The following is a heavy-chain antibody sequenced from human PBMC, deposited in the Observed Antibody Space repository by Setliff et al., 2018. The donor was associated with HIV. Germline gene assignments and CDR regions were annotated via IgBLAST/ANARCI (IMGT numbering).Heavy chain of an antibody. V-gene: IGHV3-7*03. CDR1: GFTSGFTFTNYW. CDR2: IKEDGSEK. CDR3: ARDLAY. Sequence: PGGSLRLSCAASGFTSGFTFTNYWMRWVRQDPGKGLEWVANIKEDGSEKYYVDSVKGRFTISRDNAQNSLYLQLRSLKVEDTAVYYYARDLAYWGQGTLVTVSS. J-gene: IGHJ4*02.